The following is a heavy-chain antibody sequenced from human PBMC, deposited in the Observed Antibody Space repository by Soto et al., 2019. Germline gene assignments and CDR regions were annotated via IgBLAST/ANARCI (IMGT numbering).Heavy chain of an antibody. CDR2: IYSGGST. CDR1: GFTVSSSY. V-gene: IGHV3-66*01. Sequence: GGSLRLSCAASGFTVSSSYMSWVRQAPGKGLEWVSVIYSGGSTYYADSVKGRFTISRDNSKNTLYLQMNSLRAEDTAVYYCARTYGSAEYFQHWGQGTLVTVSS. D-gene: IGHD1-26*01. J-gene: IGHJ1*01. CDR3: ARTYGSAEYFQH.